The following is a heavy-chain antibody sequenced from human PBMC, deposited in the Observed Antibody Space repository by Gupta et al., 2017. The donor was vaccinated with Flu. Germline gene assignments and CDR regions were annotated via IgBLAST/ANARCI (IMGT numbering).Heavy chain of an antibody. Sequence: QVQLQESGPGLVKPSETLSLTCTVPGGSISSYYWSWLRQPAGKGLEWIGRIYTSGSTNYNPSLKSRVTMSVDTSKNQFPLKLSSVTAADTAVYYCARVSMYYDFWSGYYKEAWFDPWGQGTLVTVSS. J-gene: IGHJ5*02. CDR1: GGSISSYY. D-gene: IGHD3-3*01. CDR2: IYTSGST. V-gene: IGHV4-4*07. CDR3: ARVSMYYDFWSGYYKEAWFDP.